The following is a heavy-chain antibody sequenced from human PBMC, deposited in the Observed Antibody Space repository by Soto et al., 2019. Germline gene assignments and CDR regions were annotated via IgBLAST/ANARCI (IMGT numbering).Heavy chain of an antibody. CDR1: GFTFSSYA. CDR3: AKEASLLRSFDLLSTYFDY. Sequence: GGSLRLSCAASGFTFSSYAMSWVRQAPGKGLEWVSAISGSVGSTYYADSVKGRFTISRDNSKNTPYLQMNSLRAEDTAVYYCAKEASLLRSFDLLSTYFDYWGQGTLVIVSS. J-gene: IGHJ4*02. CDR2: ISGSVGST. D-gene: IGHD3-9*01. V-gene: IGHV3-23*01.